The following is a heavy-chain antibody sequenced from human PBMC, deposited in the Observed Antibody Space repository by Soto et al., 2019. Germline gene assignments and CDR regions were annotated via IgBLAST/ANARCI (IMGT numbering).Heavy chain of an antibody. CDR2: MNPNSGNT. CDR1: GYTFTIYD. Sequence: GASVKVSCKGSGYTFTIYDINWVRQATGQGLEWMGWMNPNSGNTGYAQKFQGRVTMTRNTSISTAYMELSSLRSEDTAVYYCARLWARSGYYKPYYYGMDVWGQGTTVTVSS. CDR3: ARLWARSGYYKPYYYGMDV. J-gene: IGHJ6*02. D-gene: IGHD3-3*01. V-gene: IGHV1-8*01.